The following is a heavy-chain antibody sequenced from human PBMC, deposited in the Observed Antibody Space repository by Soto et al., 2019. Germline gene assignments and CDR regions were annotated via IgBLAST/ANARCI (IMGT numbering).Heavy chain of an antibody. Sequence: AASVKVSCKASGYTFTSYGISWVRQAPGQGLEWMGWINAGNGNTKYSQKFQGRVTITRDTSASTAYMELSSLRSEDTAVYYCARGPNPYYFDYWGQGTLVTVSS. V-gene: IGHV1-3*01. CDR3: ARGPNPYYFDY. CDR1: GYTFTSYG. J-gene: IGHJ4*02. CDR2: INAGNGNT.